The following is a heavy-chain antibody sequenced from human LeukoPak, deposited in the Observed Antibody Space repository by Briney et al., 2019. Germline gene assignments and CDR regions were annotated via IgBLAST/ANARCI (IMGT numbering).Heavy chain of an antibody. J-gene: IGHJ4*02. D-gene: IGHD1-26*01. Sequence: GGSLRLSCVASGFTSGFTFGNYAMNWVRQAPGKGLEWVSYISSSGSTIYYADSVKGRFTISRDNAKNSLYLQMNSLRAEDTAVYYCARNSGSYGYWGQGTLVTVSS. CDR1: GFTFGNYA. CDR2: ISSSGSTI. V-gene: IGHV3-48*03. CDR3: ARNSGSYGY.